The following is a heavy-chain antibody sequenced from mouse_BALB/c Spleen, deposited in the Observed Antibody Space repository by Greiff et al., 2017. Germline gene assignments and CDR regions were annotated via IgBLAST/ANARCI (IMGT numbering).Heavy chain of an antibody. CDR3: ARHDYYGSPFDY. CDR1: GFTFSSYT. J-gene: IGHJ2*01. CDR2: ISNGGGST. V-gene: IGHV5-12-2*01. D-gene: IGHD1-1*01. Sequence: DVKLVESGGGLVQPGGSLKLSCAASGFTFSSYTMSWVRQTPEKRLEWVAYISNGGGSTYYPDTVKGRFTISRDNAKNTLYLQMSSLKSEDTAMYYCARHDYYGSPFDYWGQGTTLTVSS.